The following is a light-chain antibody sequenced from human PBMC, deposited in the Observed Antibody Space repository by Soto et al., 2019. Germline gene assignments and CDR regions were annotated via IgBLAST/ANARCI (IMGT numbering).Light chain of an antibody. Sequence: EVVMTQSPATLSVSPGEGVTLSCRASQSVSTNFAWYLQKPGQAPRLLIYGASTRATAVPARFTASGSGTEFTLSISSLQSDDFGVYYCQQYDTWPRTFGQGTKVDIK. J-gene: IGKJ1*01. V-gene: IGKV3-15*01. CDR3: QQYDTWPRT. CDR1: QSVSTN. CDR2: GAS.